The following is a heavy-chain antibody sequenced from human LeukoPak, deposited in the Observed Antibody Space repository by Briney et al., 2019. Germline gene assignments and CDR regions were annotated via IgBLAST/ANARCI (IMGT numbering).Heavy chain of an antibody. CDR1: GFTFDDYA. J-gene: IGHJ4*02. V-gene: IGHV3-9*01. D-gene: IGHD6-19*01. CDR3: AKGDSSGWHDFDY. Sequence: SGGSLRLSCAASGFTFDDYAMHWVRQAPGKGLEWVSGISWNSGSIGHADSVKGRFTISRDNAKNSLYLQMNSLRAEDTAFYYCAKGDSSGWHDFDYWGQGTLVTVSS. CDR2: ISWNSGSI.